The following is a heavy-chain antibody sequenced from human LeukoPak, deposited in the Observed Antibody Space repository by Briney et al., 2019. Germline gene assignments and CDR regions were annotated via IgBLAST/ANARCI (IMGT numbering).Heavy chain of an antibody. Sequence: GGSLRLSCAASGFTFSSYAMSWVRQAPGRGLEWVSAISGSGGSTYYADSVKGRFTISRDNSKNTPYLQMNSLRAEDTAVYYCAKVHSSGWPYYFDYWGQGTLVTVSS. CDR2: ISGSGGST. CDR3: AKVHSSGWPYYFDY. CDR1: GFTFSSYA. D-gene: IGHD6-19*01. J-gene: IGHJ4*02. V-gene: IGHV3-23*01.